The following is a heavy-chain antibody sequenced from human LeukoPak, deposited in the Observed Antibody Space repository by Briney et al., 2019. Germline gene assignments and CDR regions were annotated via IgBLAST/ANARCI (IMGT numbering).Heavy chain of an antibody. Sequence: ASVKVSCKVSGYSFTDYGIHWVRQAPGQGLEWMGWINSNTGNPTYAQGFTGRFVFSVDTSVTTAYLQISSLEAEDTAVYYCARESFKVAGRYQHWFLDLWGRGTLVTVSS. J-gene: IGHJ2*01. V-gene: IGHV7-4-1*02. D-gene: IGHD6-19*01. CDR3: ARESFKVAGRYQHWFLDL. CDR2: INSNTGNP. CDR1: GYSFTDYG.